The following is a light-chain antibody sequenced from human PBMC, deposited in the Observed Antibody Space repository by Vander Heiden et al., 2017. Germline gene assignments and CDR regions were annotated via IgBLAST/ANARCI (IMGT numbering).Light chain of an antibody. V-gene: IGLV1-47*01. J-gene: IGLJ3*02. CDR3: AAWDDSLGGVV. Sequence: SVLTQPPSASGNPGQRVTISWSGSSSNIETNYVYWYQQIPGVAPNLLIYRDYQRSSGVPERFSGSKSGTSASLAISGLRPEDESDYYCAAWDDSLGGVVFGGGTRLTVL. CDR2: RDY. CDR1: SSNIETNY.